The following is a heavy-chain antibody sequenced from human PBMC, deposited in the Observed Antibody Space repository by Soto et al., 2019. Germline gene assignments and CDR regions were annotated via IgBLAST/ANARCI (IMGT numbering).Heavy chain of an antibody. Sequence: QVQLQESGPGLVKPSQTLSLTCTVSGGSISSGAYYWSWIRQHPGKGLEWIGYIYDSGSPYYNPSLKSRVSISVDTFKHQFALKLTSVTAADTAVYYCAIYDSSGSRGFQHWGQGTLVTVSS. CDR2: IYDSGSP. V-gene: IGHV4-31*03. D-gene: IGHD3-22*01. CDR3: AIYDSSGSRGFQH. J-gene: IGHJ1*01. CDR1: GGSISSGAYY.